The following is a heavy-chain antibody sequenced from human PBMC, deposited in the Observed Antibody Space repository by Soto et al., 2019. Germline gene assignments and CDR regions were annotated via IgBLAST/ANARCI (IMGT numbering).Heavy chain of an antibody. CDR1: GFTFSNYA. J-gene: IGHJ6*02. CDR3: VKDTAVVSPWEINWNDEDRFTDHFGLEV. Sequence: GGSLRLSCSASGFTFSNYAMRWVRQAPGKGLEYVSVISDTGANTFYADLVEGRFTISRDNSKKTLYLQLRSLRPEDTAFYYCVKDTAVVSPWEINWNDEDRFTDHFGLEVWGQGTTVTVSS. CDR2: ISDTGANT. D-gene: IGHD1-1*01. V-gene: IGHV3-64D*09.